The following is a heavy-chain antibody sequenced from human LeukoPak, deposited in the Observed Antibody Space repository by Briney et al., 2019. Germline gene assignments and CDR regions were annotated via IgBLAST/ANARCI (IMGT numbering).Heavy chain of an antibody. CDR2: INPNSGGT. CDR1: GYTFTGYY. Sequence: ASVKVSCKPSGYTFTGYYIHWVRQAPGQGLEWMGWINPNSGGTNYAQKFQGRVTMTTDTSISTAYMELNRLRSDDTAVYFCARGHSSGWPNWFDPWGQGALVTVSS. D-gene: IGHD6-19*01. J-gene: IGHJ5*02. CDR3: ARGHSSGWPNWFDP. V-gene: IGHV1-2*02.